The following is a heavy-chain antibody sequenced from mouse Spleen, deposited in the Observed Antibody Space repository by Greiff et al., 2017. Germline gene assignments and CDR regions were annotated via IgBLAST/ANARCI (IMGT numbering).Heavy chain of an antibody. J-gene: IGHJ3*01. CDR2: IDPSDSYT. CDR3: ARRIYDGYLTGAY. Sequence: QVQLQQPGAELVKPGASVKLSCKASGYTFTSYWMQWVKQRPGQGLEWIGEIDPSDSYTNYNQKFKGKATLTVDTSSSTAYMQLSSLTSEDSAVYYCARRIYDGYLTGAYWGQGTLVTVSA. V-gene: IGHV1-50*01. CDR1: GYTFTSYW. D-gene: IGHD2-3*01.